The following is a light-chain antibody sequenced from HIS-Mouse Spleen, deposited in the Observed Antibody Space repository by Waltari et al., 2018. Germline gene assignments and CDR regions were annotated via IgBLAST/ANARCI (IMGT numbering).Light chain of an antibody. Sequence: DIQMTQSPSSLSASVGDRVTITCRASQSISSYLNWYQQKPGKAPKLLIYAASSLQSGVQSSFIGGGFGTNFTLTISGLQPEDFEPSSCKKSYSTPLPSGPGTKWISN. CDR2: AAS. CDR1: QSISSY. V-gene: IGKV1-39*01. CDR3: KKSYSTPLP. J-gene: IGKJ3*01.